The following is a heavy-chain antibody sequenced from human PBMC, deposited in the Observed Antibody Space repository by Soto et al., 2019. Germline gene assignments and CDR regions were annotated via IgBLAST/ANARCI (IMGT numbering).Heavy chain of an antibody. D-gene: IGHD6-6*01. V-gene: IGHV4-34*01. CDR2: INHSGST. J-gene: IGHJ6*03. Sequence: SEILSLTCAVYGGSFSGYYWSWIRQPPGKGLEWIGEINHSGSTNYNPSLKSRVTISVDTSKNQFSLKLSSVTAADTAVYYCARGVDSSSPQGRYYMDVWGKGTTVTVSS. CDR1: GGSFSGYY. CDR3: ARGVDSSSPQGRYYMDV.